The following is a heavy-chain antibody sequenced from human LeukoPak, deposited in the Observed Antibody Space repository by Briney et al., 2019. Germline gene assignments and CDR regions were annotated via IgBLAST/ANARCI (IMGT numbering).Heavy chain of an antibody. V-gene: IGHV3-23*01. CDR3: AKERSTDRAWFGELLE. D-gene: IGHD3-10*01. CDR1: GFTFSSYA. Sequence: GGSLRLSCAASGFTFSSYAMSWVRQAPGKGLEWVSGISGSGDNTYYADSVKGRFTISRDNSKFTLYLQMNSLRAEDTALYYCAKERSTDRAWFGELLEWGQGNMVTVSS. J-gene: IGHJ4*02. CDR2: ISGSGDNT.